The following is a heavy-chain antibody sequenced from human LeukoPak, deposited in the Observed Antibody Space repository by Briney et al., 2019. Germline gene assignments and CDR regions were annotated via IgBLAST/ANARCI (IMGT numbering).Heavy chain of an antibody. V-gene: IGHV4-34*01. CDR2: INHSGST. D-gene: IGHD3-3*01. Sequence: TSETLSLTCAVFGGSLSGYYWSWIRQPPGKGLEWIGEINHSGSTNYNPSLKTRVTISVDTSKTQFSLSLSSVTAADTAVYYCATWKILHLKGRDFDYWGQGTLVTVSS. CDR3: ATWKILHLKGRDFDY. J-gene: IGHJ4*02. CDR1: GGSLSGYY.